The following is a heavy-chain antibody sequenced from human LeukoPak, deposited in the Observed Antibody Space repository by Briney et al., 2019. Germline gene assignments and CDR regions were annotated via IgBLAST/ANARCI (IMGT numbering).Heavy chain of an antibody. J-gene: IGHJ4*02. V-gene: IGHV1-24*01. CDR1: GYTLTELS. CDR3: ASLRFLEWLFDY. D-gene: IGHD3-3*01. CDR2: FDPEDGET. Sequence: ASVXVSCKXXGYTLTELSMHWVRQAPGKGLEWMGGFDPEDGETIYAQKFQGRVTMTEDTSTDTAYMELSSLRSEDTAVYYCASLRFLEWLFDYWGQGTLVTVSS.